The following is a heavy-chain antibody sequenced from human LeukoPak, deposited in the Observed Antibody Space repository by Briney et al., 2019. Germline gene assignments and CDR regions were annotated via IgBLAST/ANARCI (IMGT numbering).Heavy chain of an antibody. Sequence: GGSLRLSCAASGFTFRNYWMTWVRQAPGKGLEWVAHIKGDGSVKTSVDSVKGRFTISRDNAKNSLHLQMDSLRLEDTAVYYCARDVGWFTFDIWGQGTMVTVSS. CDR1: GFTFRNYW. J-gene: IGHJ3*02. CDR2: IKGDGSVK. D-gene: IGHD3/OR15-3a*01. V-gene: IGHV3-7*01. CDR3: ARDVGWFTFDI.